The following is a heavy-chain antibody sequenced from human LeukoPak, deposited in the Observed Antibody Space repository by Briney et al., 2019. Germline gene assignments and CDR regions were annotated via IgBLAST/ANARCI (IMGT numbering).Heavy chain of an antibody. CDR2: VNSRNTM. V-gene: IGHV3-48*04. CDR1: GFTFNGYS. CDR3: VSGAAMDV. Sequence: PGGSLRLSCTASGFTFNGYSINWVRQAPATGLEWLSFVNSRNTMYYLDSVKGRFTISRDNAKNSLYLQMNSLRVEDTAVYYCVSGAAMDVWGQGTTVTVSS. D-gene: IGHD3-10*01. J-gene: IGHJ6*02.